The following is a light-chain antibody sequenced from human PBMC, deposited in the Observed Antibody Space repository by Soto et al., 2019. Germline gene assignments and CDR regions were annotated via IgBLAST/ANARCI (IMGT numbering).Light chain of an antibody. J-gene: IGKJ2*01. CDR2: GAS. CDR1: QSVSSN. V-gene: IGKV3-15*01. CDR3: QQHDKWPFT. Sequence: EIVMTQSPATLSVSPGERATLSCRASQSVSSNLAWYQQKPGQAPRLLIYGASTRTTGIPARLSGSGSGTESTLTISSLQSEDFAVYYCQQHDKWPFTFGQGTKLDIK.